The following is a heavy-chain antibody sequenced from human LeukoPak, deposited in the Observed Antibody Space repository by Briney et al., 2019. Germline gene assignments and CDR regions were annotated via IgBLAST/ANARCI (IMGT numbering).Heavy chain of an antibody. V-gene: IGHV4-59*01. CDR1: GGSISSYY. CDR3: AGDSGYGLPIDAFDI. Sequence: PSETLSLTCTVSGGSISSYYWSWIRRPPGKGLEWIGYIYYSGSTNYNPSPKSRVTISVDTSKNQFSLKLSSVTAADTAVYYCAGDSGYGLPIDAFDIWGQGTMVTVSS. D-gene: IGHD5-12*01. J-gene: IGHJ3*02. CDR2: IYYSGST.